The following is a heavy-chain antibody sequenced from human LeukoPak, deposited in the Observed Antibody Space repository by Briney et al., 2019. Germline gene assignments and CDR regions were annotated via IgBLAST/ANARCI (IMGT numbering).Heavy chain of an antibody. J-gene: IGHJ1*01. V-gene: IGHV3-74*01. CDR2: INSDGSST. D-gene: IGHD2-8*02. Sequence: PGGSLRLSCAASGFTFSNHWMHWVRQAPGKGLVWVSRINSDGSSTDYADSVKGRFTISRDNARNTLYLQMNSLRAEDTAVYYCAKDPSTSWYWYFQHWGQGTLVTVSS. CDR3: AKDPSTSWYWYFQH. CDR1: GFTFSNHW.